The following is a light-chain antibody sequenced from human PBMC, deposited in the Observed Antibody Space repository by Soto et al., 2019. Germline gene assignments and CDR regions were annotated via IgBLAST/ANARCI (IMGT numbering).Light chain of an antibody. CDR1: SSDVGGYNY. CDR3: SSYAGSNNF. CDR2: EVS. J-gene: IGLJ1*01. V-gene: IGLV2-8*01. Sequence: QSVLTQPPSASGSPGQSVTISCTGTSSDVGGYNYVSWYQQHPGKAPKLMIYEVSKRPSGVPDRFSGSKSGNTASLTVSGLQAEDEADCYCSSYAGSNNFFGTGTKVTVL.